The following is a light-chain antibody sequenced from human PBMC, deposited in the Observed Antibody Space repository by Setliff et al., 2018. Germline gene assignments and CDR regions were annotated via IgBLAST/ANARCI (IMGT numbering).Light chain of an antibody. CDR1: SSDIGGYDY. J-gene: IGLJ2*01. V-gene: IGLV2-14*03. CDR2: DVT. Sequence: QSALAQPASVSGSPGQLITISCTGTSSDIGGYDYVSWYQQHPGKAPKLIIYDVTKRPSGVSDRFSGSKSGDTASLTVSGLQADDEADYYCCSYGGDFTWVFGGGTKVTVL. CDR3: CSYGGDFTWV.